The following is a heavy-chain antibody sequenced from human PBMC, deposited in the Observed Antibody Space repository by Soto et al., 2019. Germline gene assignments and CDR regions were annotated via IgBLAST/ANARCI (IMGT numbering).Heavy chain of an antibody. Sequence: PSETLSLTCSVSGGSISSGYYYWSWIRQPPGKGLEWIGEINHSGSTNYNPSLKSRVTISVDTSKNQFSLKLSSVTAADTAVYYCARGLGYFDWIQWRNWFDPWGQGTLVTVSS. CDR3: ARGLGYFDWIQWRNWFDP. CDR1: GGSISSGYYY. V-gene: IGHV4-39*07. CDR2: INHSGST. J-gene: IGHJ5*02. D-gene: IGHD3-9*01.